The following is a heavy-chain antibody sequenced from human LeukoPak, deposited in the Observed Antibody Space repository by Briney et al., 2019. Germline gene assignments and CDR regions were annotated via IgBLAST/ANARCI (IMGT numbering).Heavy chain of an antibody. D-gene: IGHD1-1*01. CDR3: ATSITTPGAFDI. V-gene: IGHV3-15*07. Sequence: GGSLRLSCAASSITFTKAWMNWVRQAPGKGLEWVARIVSETVGGRTDYAASVKGRFAISRDDSKSTLFLQMSSLKIEDTAVYYCATSITTPGAFDIWGQGVLVTVSS. J-gene: IGHJ4*02. CDR2: IVSETVGGRT. CDR1: SITFTKAW.